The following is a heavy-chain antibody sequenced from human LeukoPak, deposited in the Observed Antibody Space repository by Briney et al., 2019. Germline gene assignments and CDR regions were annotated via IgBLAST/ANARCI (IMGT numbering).Heavy chain of an antibody. D-gene: IGHD6-13*01. Sequence: SETLSLTCTVSGASISSYYWSWIRQPPGKGLEWIGRIYTSAIISGNTNYNPSLKSRVTMSVDTSKNQFSLKLSSVTAADTAVYYCARRWFRDSSSWGPWGQGTLVTVSS. CDR1: GASISSYY. CDR2: IYTSAIISGNT. J-gene: IGHJ5*02. CDR3: ARRWFRDSSSWGP. V-gene: IGHV4-4*07.